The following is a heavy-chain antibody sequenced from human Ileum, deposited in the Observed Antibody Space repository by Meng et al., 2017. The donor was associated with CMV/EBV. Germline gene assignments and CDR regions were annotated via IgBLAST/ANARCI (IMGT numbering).Heavy chain of an antibody. V-gene: IGHV3-7*01. CDR2: IKQDGSEK. Sequence: GESLKISCAASGFTFSHYWMTWVRQAPGKGLEWVANIKQDGSEKYYVDSVKGRFTISRDNAKNSLYLQMNSLRAEDTAVYYCARDGDFWFGYLDYWGQGSLVTV. J-gene: IGHJ4*02. CDR1: GFTFSHYW. CDR3: ARDGDFWFGYLDY. D-gene: IGHD3-3*01.